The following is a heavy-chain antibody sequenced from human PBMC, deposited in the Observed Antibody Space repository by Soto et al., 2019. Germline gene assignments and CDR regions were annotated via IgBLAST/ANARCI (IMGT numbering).Heavy chain of an antibody. D-gene: IGHD3-10*01. CDR1: GFTFSNYA. V-gene: IGHV3-23*01. J-gene: IGHJ4*02. CDR3: AKDRNYPRDKFDY. Sequence: GGSLRLSCAASGFTFSNYALSWVRQAPGRGLEWVSAISGNDGATWYADSVKGRFTISRDNSKNTVYVQMNSLRAEDTAIYYCAKDRNYPRDKFDYWGRGTLVTVSS. CDR2: ISGNDGAT.